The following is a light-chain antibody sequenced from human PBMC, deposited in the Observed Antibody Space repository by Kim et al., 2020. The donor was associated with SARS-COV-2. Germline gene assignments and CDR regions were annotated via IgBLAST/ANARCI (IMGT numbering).Light chain of an antibody. J-gene: IGKJ4*01. CDR2: AAS. CDR3: QQSYSTPLT. CDR1: QSISSY. V-gene: IGKV1-39*01. Sequence: DTQMTQSPSSLSASVGARVTITCRASQSISSYLNWFHQKPGKAPNLLIYAASNLQSGVPSRFSGSGFGTDFTLTISSLQPEDFATYYCQQSYSTPLTFGGGTKVDIK.